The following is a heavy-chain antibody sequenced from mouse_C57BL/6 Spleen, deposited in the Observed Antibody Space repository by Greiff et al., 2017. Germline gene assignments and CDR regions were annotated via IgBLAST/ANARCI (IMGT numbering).Heavy chain of an antibody. CDR1: GYTFTSYW. CDR2: IYPSDSET. D-gene: IGHD2-1*01. V-gene: IGHV1-61*01. Sequence: QVQLQQPGAELVRPGSSVKLSCKASGYTFTSYWMDWVKQRPGQGLEWIGNIYPSDSETHYNQKFKDKATLTVDKSSSTAYMHLSSLTSEDSAVYYSAREDGNYGGQGTLVTVSA. CDR3: AREDGNY. J-gene: IGHJ3*01.